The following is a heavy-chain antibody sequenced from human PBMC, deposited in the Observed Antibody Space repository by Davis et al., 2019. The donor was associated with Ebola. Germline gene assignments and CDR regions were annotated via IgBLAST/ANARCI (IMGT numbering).Heavy chain of an antibody. D-gene: IGHD6-19*01. CDR3: AKGGSGWPSDYSYGMGV. V-gene: IGHV3-23*01. Sequence: GGSLRLSCAASGFTFSSHAMSWVRQALGKGLEWVSGIGGSGGSTYYADSVKGRFTISRDNSKNTLYLQMNSLTVEDTAVYYCAKGGSGWPSDYSYGMGVWGKGTTVTVSS. CDR2: IGGSGGST. CDR1: GFTFSSHA. J-gene: IGHJ6*04.